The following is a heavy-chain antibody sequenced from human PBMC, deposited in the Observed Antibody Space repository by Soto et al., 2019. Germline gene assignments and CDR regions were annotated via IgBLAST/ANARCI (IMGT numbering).Heavy chain of an antibody. CDR3: ARGGDGFDL. V-gene: IGHV3-30-3*01. CDR1: VFTYSTYT. Sequence: GGSLRLSCAACVFTYSTYTMHWVRQAPGKWLEWLAVISYDGNNKXXADSVKGRXTISRYSTKQTXYLQLXSLRPDDPAIYYCARGGDGFDLWCQGKMVTDS. CDR2: ISYDGNNK. J-gene: IGHJ3*01.